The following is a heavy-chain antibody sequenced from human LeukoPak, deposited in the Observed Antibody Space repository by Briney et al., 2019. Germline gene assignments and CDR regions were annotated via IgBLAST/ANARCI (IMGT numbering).Heavy chain of an antibody. CDR2: IYYGGST. J-gene: IGHJ3*02. CDR1: VGSISTTSYY. Sequence: SETLSLTCTVSVGSISTTSYYWGWIRQPPGKGLEWIGSIYYGGSTYYSPSLKSRVTISLDTSKQQFSLKLSSVTAADTAVYYCSFNLGSGSYAFDIWGQGTMVTVSS. CDR3: SFNLGSGSYAFDI. D-gene: IGHD3-10*01. V-gene: IGHV4-39*07.